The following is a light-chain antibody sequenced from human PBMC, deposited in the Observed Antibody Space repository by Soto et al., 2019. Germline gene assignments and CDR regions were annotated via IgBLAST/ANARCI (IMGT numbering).Light chain of an antibody. CDR3: NSYTSGSALYV. CDR1: SRDVGGYNH. V-gene: IGLV2-14*01. Sequence: QSGLPQPASMSDPPGHPITISCTGTSRDVGGYNHVSWYQQHPGKAPKLMIYGVSNRPAGISNRFSGSKSGNTASLTISGLQAGDEADYSCNSYTSGSALYVFGTGTKSPS. J-gene: IGLJ1*01. CDR2: GVS.